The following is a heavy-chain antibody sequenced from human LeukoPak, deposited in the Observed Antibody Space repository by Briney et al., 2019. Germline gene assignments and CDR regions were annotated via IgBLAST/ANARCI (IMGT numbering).Heavy chain of an antibody. Sequence: ASVKVSCKASGYTFTTYYMHWVRQAPGQGLEWMGTINPSDGSTSYAQKFQGRLTITRDTSASTAYMELSSLRSDDMAVYYCARGGFCSGGSCSSGIDSWGQGTLVTVSS. D-gene: IGHD2-15*01. V-gene: IGHV1-46*01. CDR1: GYTFTTYY. CDR3: ARGGFCSGGSCSSGIDS. J-gene: IGHJ4*02. CDR2: INPSDGST.